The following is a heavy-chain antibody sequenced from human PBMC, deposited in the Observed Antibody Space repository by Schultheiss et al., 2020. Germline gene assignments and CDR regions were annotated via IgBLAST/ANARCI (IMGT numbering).Heavy chain of an antibody. Sequence: SQTLSLTCTVSGGSISSGGYYWSWIRQHPGKGLEWIGYIYYSGSTYYNPSLKSRVTISVDTSKNQFSLKLSSVTAADTAVYYCARDLAAYGPYGMDVWGQGTTVTGYS. CDR3: ARDLAAYGPYGMDV. J-gene: IGHJ6*02. V-gene: IGHV4-31*03. CDR2: IYYSGST. CDR1: GGSISSGGYY. D-gene: IGHD4-17*01.